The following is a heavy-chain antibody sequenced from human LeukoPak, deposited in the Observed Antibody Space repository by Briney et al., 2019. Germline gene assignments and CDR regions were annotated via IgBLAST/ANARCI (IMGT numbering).Heavy chain of an antibody. CDR1: GYTFTSYD. CDR3: ARLGGQKGENWFDP. J-gene: IGHJ5*02. D-gene: IGHD3-16*01. V-gene: IGHV1-8*01. Sequence: GASVKVSCKASGYTFTSYDINWVRQATGQGLEWMGWMNPNSGNTGYAQKFQGRVTMTRNTSISTAYMELSSLRSEDTAVYYCARLGGQKGENWFDPWGQGTLVTVSS. CDR2: MNPNSGNT.